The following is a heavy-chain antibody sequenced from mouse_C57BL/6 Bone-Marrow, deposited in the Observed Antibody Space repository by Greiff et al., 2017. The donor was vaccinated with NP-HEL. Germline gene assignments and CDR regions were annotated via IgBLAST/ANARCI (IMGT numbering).Heavy chain of an antibody. CDR2: IWGVGST. CDR1: GFSLTSYG. J-gene: IGHJ3*01. Sequence: VQLQQSGPGLVAPSQSLSITCTVSGFSLTSYGVDWVRQSPGKGLEWLGVIWGVGSTNYNSALKSRLSISKDNSKSQVFLKMNSLQTDDTAMYYCASLLRRGFAYWGQGTLVTVSA. D-gene: IGHD1-1*01. V-gene: IGHV2-6*01. CDR3: ASLLRRGFAY.